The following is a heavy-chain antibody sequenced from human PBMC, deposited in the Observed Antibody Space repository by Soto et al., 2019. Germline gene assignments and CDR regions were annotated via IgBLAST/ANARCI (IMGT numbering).Heavy chain of an antibody. CDR1: GFTFSRYA. V-gene: IGHV3-23*01. D-gene: IGHD3-22*01. J-gene: IGHJ5*02. Sequence: PGGSLRLSCAASGFTFSRYAMSWVRQAPGKGLEWVSAISGSGGSTYYADSVKGRFTISRDNSKNTLYLQMNSLRAEDTAVYYCAKAADYFDTGGPRNWFDPWGQGTLVTVSS. CDR3: AKAADYFDTGGPRNWFDP. CDR2: ISGSGGST.